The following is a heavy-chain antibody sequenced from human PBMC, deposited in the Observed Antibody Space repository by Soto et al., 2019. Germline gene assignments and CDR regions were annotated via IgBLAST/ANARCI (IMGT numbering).Heavy chain of an antibody. CDR3: AAGVELEGYGMDV. CDR1: GFTFTSSA. Sequence: EASVKVSCKASGFTFTSSAVQWVRQARGQRLEWIGWIVVGSGNTNYAQKFQERVTITRDMSTSTAYMELSSLRSEDTAVYYCAAGVELEGYGMDVWGQGTTVTVSS. J-gene: IGHJ6*02. CDR2: IVVGSGNT. D-gene: IGHD1-1*01. V-gene: IGHV1-58*01.